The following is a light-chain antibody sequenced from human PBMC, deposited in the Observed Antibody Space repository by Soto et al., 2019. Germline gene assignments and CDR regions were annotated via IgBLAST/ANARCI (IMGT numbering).Light chain of an antibody. V-gene: IGLV2-14*01. J-gene: IGLJ1*01. Sequence: QSVLTQPASVPGSPGQSITISCTGTGSDVGGYDYVSWYQHHPGKAPKVMIYEVTNRPSGVSNRFSGSKSGNTASLTISGLLAEDEADYYCSSYTSSRTYVFGTGTKVTV. CDR3: SSYTSSRTYV. CDR2: EVT. CDR1: GSDVGGYDY.